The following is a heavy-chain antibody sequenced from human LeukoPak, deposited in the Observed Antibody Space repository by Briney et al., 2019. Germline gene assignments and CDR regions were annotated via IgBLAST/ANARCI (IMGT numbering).Heavy chain of an antibody. V-gene: IGHV1-24*01. Sequence: ASVKVSCKVSGYTLTELSMHWVRRAPGKGLEWMGGFDPEDGETIYAQKFQGRVTMTEDTSTDTAYMELSSLRSEDTAVYYCATEGYSSGWNYYYYGMDVWGQGTTVTVSS. J-gene: IGHJ6*02. D-gene: IGHD6-19*01. CDR3: ATEGYSSGWNYYYYGMDV. CDR2: FDPEDGET. CDR1: GYTLTELS.